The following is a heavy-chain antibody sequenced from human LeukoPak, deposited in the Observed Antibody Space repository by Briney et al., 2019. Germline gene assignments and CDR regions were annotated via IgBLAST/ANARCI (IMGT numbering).Heavy chain of an antibody. CDR3: ARGEGSSIDY. V-gene: IGHV1-2*02. J-gene: IGHJ4*02. D-gene: IGHD6-13*01. CDR2: INTDSGGT. Sequence: ASVKVSRKASGYTFTDYYIHWVRQAPGQGLEWVVWINTDSGGTNYAQKFQGRVTMTIDTSISTAYLELTRLTSDDTAVYYCARGEGSSIDYWGQGTLVTVSS. CDR1: GYTFTDYY.